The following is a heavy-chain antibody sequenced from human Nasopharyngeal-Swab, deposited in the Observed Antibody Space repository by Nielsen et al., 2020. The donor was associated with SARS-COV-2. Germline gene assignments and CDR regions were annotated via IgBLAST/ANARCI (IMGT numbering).Heavy chain of an antibody. CDR2: ISWNSGSI. D-gene: IGHD6-13*01. Sequence: GGSLRLSCAASGFTFDDYAMHWVRQAPGKGLEWVSGISWNSGSIGYAGSVKGRFTISRDNAKNSLYLQMNSLRAEDTALYYCAKLSSSWYDYYYYYGMDVWGQGTTVTVSS. J-gene: IGHJ6*02. V-gene: IGHV3-9*01. CDR1: GFTFDDYA. CDR3: AKLSSSWYDYYYYYGMDV.